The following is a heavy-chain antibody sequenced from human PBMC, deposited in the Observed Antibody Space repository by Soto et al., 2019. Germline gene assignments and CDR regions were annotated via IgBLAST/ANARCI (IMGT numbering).Heavy chain of an antibody. J-gene: IGHJ6*02. CDR2: INPYSGDT. Sequence: ASVKVSCKASGYIFTGYVIHWVRQAPGHGLEWMGWINPYSGDTNSTQNFQGRVTMTRDPSIKTLYLELTRLRSDDTAVYYCARGALWVRGYHYYGMDVWGQGTSVTVSS. D-gene: IGHD3-10*01. V-gene: IGHV1-2*02. CDR1: GYIFTGYV. CDR3: ARGALWVRGYHYYGMDV.